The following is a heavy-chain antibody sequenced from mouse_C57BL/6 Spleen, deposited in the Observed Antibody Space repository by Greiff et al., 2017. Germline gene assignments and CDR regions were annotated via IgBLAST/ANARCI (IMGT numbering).Heavy chain of an antibody. CDR3: ARDGGNDYVLDY. V-gene: IGHV1-55*01. CDR1: GYTFTSYW. D-gene: IGHD2-4*01. CDR2: IYPGSGST. J-gene: IGHJ2*01. Sequence: QVQLQQPGAELVKPGASVKMSCKASGYTFTSYWITWVKQRPGQGLEWIGDIYPGSGSTNYNETFKSKATLTVYTSSSTAYMQLSSLTSEDSAVYYCARDGGNDYVLDYWGQGTTLTVSS.